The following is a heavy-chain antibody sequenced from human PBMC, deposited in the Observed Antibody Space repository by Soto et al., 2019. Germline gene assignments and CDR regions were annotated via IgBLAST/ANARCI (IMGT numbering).Heavy chain of an antibody. CDR1: GFTFDSHG. CDR3: AKDLLPNTVTTCGS. CDR2: ISSDGNNK. D-gene: IGHD4-17*01. J-gene: IGHJ5*02. V-gene: IGHV3-30*18. Sequence: QVQLVESGGGAVQPGRSLRLSCAASGFTFDSHGMHWVRQAPGKGLEWVAVISSDGNNKYYADSVKGRFTISRDNFNNILYLHMSRLRAEDTAVYYCAKDLLPNTVTTCGSWGQGTLVTVSS.